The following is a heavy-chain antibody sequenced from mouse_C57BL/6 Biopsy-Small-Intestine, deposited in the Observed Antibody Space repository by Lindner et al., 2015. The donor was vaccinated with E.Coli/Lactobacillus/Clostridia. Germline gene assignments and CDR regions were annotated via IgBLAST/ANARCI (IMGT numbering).Heavy chain of an antibody. V-gene: IGHV1-81*01. Sequence: VQLQESGAELARPGASVKLSCKASGYTFTSYGISWVKQRTGQGLEWIGEIYPRSGNTYYNEKFKGKATLTADKSSSTAYMELRSLTSEDSAVYFCARGIYDGYYVGYVMDYWGQGTSVTVSS. CDR2: IYPRSGNT. D-gene: IGHD2-3*01. CDR1: GYTFTSYG. J-gene: IGHJ4*01. CDR3: ARGIYDGYYVGYVMDY.